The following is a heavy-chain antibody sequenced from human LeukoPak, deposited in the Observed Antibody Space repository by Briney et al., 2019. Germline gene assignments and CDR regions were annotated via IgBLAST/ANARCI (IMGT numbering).Heavy chain of an antibody. D-gene: IGHD1-26*01. V-gene: IGHV3-11*01. Sequence: GGSLRLSCAASGFTFSDYYMSWIRQAPGKGLEWVSYISSSGSTIYYADSVKGRFTISRDNAKNSLYLQMNSLRAENTAVYYCARDQGGSYFWYFDLWGRGTLVTVSS. CDR3: ARDQGGSYFWYFDL. CDR1: GFTFSDYY. J-gene: IGHJ2*01. CDR2: ISSSGSTI.